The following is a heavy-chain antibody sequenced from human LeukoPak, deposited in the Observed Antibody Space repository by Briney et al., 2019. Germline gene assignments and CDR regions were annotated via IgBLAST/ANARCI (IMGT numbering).Heavy chain of an antibody. V-gene: IGHV3-30*02. J-gene: IGHJ6*03. D-gene: IGHD2-15*01. Sequence: GGPLRLSCAASGFIFSSYGMHWVRQAPGKGLEWVAFIRYDGSEKYYVESVKGPFTISRDNSKNTEYLQMNSLRPDDTAVYYCAKDTWDCSGGSCPSYFYYMDVWGKGTTVTVSS. CDR3: AKDTWDCSGGSCPSYFYYMDV. CDR2: IRYDGSEK. CDR1: GFIFSSYG.